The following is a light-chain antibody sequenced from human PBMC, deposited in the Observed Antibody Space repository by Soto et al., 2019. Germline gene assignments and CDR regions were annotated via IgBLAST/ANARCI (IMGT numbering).Light chain of an antibody. CDR1: QSLVHSDENSY. CDR3: MHATQPYT. J-gene: IGKJ2*01. V-gene: IGKV2-24*01. CDR2: MIS. Sequence: DFVMTQTPLSSPVTLGQPASISCRSSQSLVHSDENSYLSWLHQRPGQPPRLLIYMISNRFSGVPDRFSGSGAGTDFTLKISRVEPEDVGVYYCMHATQPYTFGQGTKLEIK.